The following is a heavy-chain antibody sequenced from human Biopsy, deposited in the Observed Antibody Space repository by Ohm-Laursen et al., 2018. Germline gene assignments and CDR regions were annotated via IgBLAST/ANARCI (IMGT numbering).Heavy chain of an antibody. J-gene: IGHJ4*02. D-gene: IGHD3-10*01. CDR1: GYTFITYY. CDR2: INPSGGST. Sequence: SVKVSCKAFGYTFITYYVNWVRQAPGQGLEWMGKINPSGGSTSYAQKFQGRVTMTRDTSTTTVYMELSSLRPEDTAVYYCARDRIGGRGDPPDHWGQGTLVTVSS. CDR3: ARDRIGGRGDPPDH. V-gene: IGHV1-46*01.